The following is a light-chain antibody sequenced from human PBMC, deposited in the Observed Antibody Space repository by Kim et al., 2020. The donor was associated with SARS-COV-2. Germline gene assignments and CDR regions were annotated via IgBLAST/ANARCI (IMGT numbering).Light chain of an antibody. CDR3: NSRDSSGNHLV. CDR1: SLRSYY. J-gene: IGLJ1*01. CDR2: GKN. V-gene: IGLV3-19*01. Sequence: SSELTQDPAVPMALGQTVRITCQGDSLRSYYESWYQQKPGQAPVLVIYGKNNRPSGIPDRFSGSSSGNTASLTITGAQAEDEADYYCNSRDSSGNHLVFG.